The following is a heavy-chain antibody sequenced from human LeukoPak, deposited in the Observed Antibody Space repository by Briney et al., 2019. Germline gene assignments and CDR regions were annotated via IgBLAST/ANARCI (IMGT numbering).Heavy chain of an antibody. Sequence: SETLSLTCTVSGGSIGNYYWSWIRQPPGKGLEWIGYIYFSGSTSYNPSLKGRVTISVDTSKNQFSLRLSSVTAADTAVYYCARDPIYCSSTSCYWSSGEYYYYGMDVWGQGTTVTVSS. D-gene: IGHD2-2*01. J-gene: IGHJ6*02. CDR1: GGSIGNYY. CDR2: IYFSGST. CDR3: ARDPIYCSSTSCYWSSGEYYYYGMDV. V-gene: IGHV4-59*12.